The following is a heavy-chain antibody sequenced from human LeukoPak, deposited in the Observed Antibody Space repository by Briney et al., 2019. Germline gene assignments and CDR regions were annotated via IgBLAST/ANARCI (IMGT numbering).Heavy chain of an antibody. CDR2: IRSKANSYAT. J-gene: IGHJ4*02. CDR1: GFNFSGSA. CDR3: TRYIAAVGKVN. V-gene: IGHV3-73*01. D-gene: IGHD6-13*01. Sequence: GGSLRLSCAASGFNFSGSAMHWVRQASGKGLEWVARIRSKANSYATAYAASVKGRFTISRDDSKNTAYLQMNSLKTEDTAVYYCTRYIAAVGKVNWGQGTLVTVSS.